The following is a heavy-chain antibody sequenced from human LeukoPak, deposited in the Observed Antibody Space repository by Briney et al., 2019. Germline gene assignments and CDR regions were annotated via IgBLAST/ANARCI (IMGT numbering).Heavy chain of an antibody. CDR3: ARDRRLIVGDLHDAFDV. V-gene: IGHV4-31*03. CDR1: GGSISSGNYY. Sequence: SETLSLTCTVSGGSISSGNYYWSWIRQHPGKGLEWIGYIYYSGSTNYNPSLESRVTISVDTSKNQLALKLSSVTAADTAVYYCARDRRLIVGDLHDAFDVWGQGTMVTVSS. CDR2: IYYSGST. J-gene: IGHJ3*01. D-gene: IGHD3-22*01.